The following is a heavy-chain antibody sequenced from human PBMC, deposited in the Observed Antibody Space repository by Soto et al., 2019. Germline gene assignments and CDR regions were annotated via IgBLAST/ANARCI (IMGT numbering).Heavy chain of an antibody. CDR1: GGSVSSGIYY. V-gene: IGHV4-61*01. CDR3: ARVGYTGSSDYLSKWFDP. J-gene: IGHJ5*02. Sequence: SETLSLTCTVAGGSVSSGIYYWSWIRQPPGKGLELIGYIYYSGSTNYNPSLKSRVTISVDTSKNQFSLKLSSVTTADTAVYYCARVGYTGSSDYLSKWFDPWGQGTLVTVSS. D-gene: IGHD3-22*01. CDR2: IYYSGST.